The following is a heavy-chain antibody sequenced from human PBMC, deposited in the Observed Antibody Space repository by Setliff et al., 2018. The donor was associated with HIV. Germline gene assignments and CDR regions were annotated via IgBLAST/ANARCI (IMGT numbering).Heavy chain of an antibody. D-gene: IGHD2-8*02. CDR3: ARLIHTGLLYFYY. CDR2: IYTSGTT. J-gene: IGHJ4*02. Sequence: PSETLSLTCFVSGVSISGHFWGWIRQPPGKGLEWIGYIYTSGTTEYNPSLDSRVTISVDTSRDQFSLNLRSVTAADTALYFCARLIHTGLLYFYYLGLGMLVTVSS. CDR1: GVSISGHF. V-gene: IGHV4-4*09.